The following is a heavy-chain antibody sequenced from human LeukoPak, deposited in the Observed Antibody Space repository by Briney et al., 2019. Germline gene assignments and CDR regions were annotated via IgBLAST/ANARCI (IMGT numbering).Heavy chain of an antibody. Sequence: PGGSLRLSCAASGFTFSSYGMHWVRQAPAKGLEWLAFIRYDETKTFYGDSVKGRFTISRDNSKNTLYLQMNSLRAEDTAVYYCATWSGSYPNYYYYYYMDVWGKGTAVTVSS. CDR2: IRYDETKT. D-gene: IGHD1-26*01. CDR1: GFTFSSYG. J-gene: IGHJ6*03. V-gene: IGHV3-30*02. CDR3: ATWSGSYPNYYYYYYMDV.